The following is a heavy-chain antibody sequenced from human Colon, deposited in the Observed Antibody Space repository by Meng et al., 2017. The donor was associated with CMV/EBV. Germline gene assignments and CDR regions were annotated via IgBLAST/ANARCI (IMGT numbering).Heavy chain of an antibody. J-gene: IGHJ4*02. CDR2: IYHSGST. Sequence: SETLSLTCTVSGYSISSGYYWGWIRQPPGKGLEWIGSIYHSGSTYYNPSLKSRVTISVDTSKNQFSLKLSSVTAADTAVYYCARDTGLRRFDYWGQGTLVTVSS. CDR3: ARDTGLRRFDY. D-gene: IGHD2-8*02. V-gene: IGHV4-38-2*02. CDR1: GYSISSGYY.